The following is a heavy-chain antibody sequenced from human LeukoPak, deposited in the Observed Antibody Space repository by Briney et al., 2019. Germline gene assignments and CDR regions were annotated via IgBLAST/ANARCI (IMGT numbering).Heavy chain of an antibody. V-gene: IGHV4-38-2*01. CDR1: GYSISSSYY. CDR2: IYHSGST. CDR3: ASLPSNTVTHDY. D-gene: IGHD4-11*01. Sequence: PSETLSLTCAVSGYSISSSYYWGWIRQPPGKGLEWIGTIYHSGSTHYNPSLKSRVTLSVDTSKNQFSLKLRSVTAADTAVYYCASLPSNTVTHDYWGQETLVTVSS. J-gene: IGHJ4*02.